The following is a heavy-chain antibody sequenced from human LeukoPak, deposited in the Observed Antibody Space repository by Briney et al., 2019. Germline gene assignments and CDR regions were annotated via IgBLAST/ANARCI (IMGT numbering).Heavy chain of an antibody. D-gene: IGHD4-17*01. CDR1: GGSISSYY. CDR2: IYYSGST. Sequence: SETLSLTCTVSGGSISSYYWSWIRPPPGKGLEWIGYIYYSGSTNYNPSLKSRVTISVDTSKNQFSLKLSSVTAADTAVYYCAGDRGSYYGDSALDYWGQGTLVTVSS. CDR3: AGDRGSYYGDSALDY. V-gene: IGHV4-59*01. J-gene: IGHJ4*02.